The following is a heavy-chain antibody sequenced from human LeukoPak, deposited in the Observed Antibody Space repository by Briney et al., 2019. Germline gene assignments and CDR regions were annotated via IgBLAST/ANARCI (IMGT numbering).Heavy chain of an antibody. D-gene: IGHD3-3*01. J-gene: IGHJ1*01. CDR1: GGTFSSYA. CDR3: ARGPYYDFWSGPVGEYFQH. V-gene: IGHV1-69*13. CDR2: IIPIFGTA. Sequence: GASVKVSCKASGGTFSSYAISWVRQAPGQGLEWMGGIIPIFGTATYAQKFQGRVTITADESTSTAYMELSSLRSEDTAVYYCARGPYYDFWSGPVGEYFQHWGQGTLVTVSS.